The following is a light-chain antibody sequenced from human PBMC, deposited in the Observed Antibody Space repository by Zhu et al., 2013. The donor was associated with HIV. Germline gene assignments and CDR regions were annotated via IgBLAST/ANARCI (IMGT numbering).Light chain of an antibody. CDR1: QTISSGH. V-gene: IGKV3-20*01. J-gene: IGKJ4*01. CDR2: GIS. Sequence: EIVLTQSPDTVSSSPGESATLSCRASQTISSGHLAWYQQRPGQAPRLILCGISSRATGVPDRFSGRGSGTDFTLTISRLEPEDFAVYSCQHYGVSPSPFGGGTKVDIK. CDR3: QHYGVSPSP.